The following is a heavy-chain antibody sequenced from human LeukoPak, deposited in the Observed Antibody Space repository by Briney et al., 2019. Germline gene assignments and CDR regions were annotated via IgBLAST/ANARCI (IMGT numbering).Heavy chain of an antibody. CDR1: GYTFTGYY. J-gene: IGHJ4*02. Sequence: ASVKVSCKASGYTFTGYYMHWVRQAPGQGLEGMGWINPNSGGTNYAQKFQGRVTMTRDTSISTAYMELSRLRSDDTAVYYCATWDVLRYFDWLSYWGQGTLVTVSS. CDR2: INPNSGGT. V-gene: IGHV1-2*02. D-gene: IGHD3-9*01. CDR3: ATWDVLRYFDWLSY.